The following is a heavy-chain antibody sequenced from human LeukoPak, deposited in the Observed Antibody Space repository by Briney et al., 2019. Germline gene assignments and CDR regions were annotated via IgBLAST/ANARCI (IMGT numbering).Heavy chain of an antibody. J-gene: IGHJ4*02. V-gene: IGHV4-59*08. CDR2: IYYSGST. CDR1: GGSISSYY. D-gene: IGHD1-26*01. Sequence: SETLSLTCTVSGGSISSYYWSWIRQPPGKGLEWIGYIYYSGSTNYIPSLESRVTISVDTSKNQFSLKLSSVTAADTAVYYCARHAAEWELQIDYWGQGTLVTVSS. CDR3: ARHAAEWELQIDY.